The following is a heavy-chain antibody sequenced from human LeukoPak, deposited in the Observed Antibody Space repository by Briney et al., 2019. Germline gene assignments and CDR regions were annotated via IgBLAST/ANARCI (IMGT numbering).Heavy chain of an antibody. CDR2: ISAYNGNT. CDR1: GYTFTSYG. Sequence: ASVKVSCKASGYTFTSYGISWVRQAPGQGLEWMGWISAYNGNTNYAQKLQGRVTMTTDTSTSTAYMELRSLRSDDTAVYYCARDVRSLEWSQGMDVWGQGTTVTVSS. V-gene: IGHV1-18*01. J-gene: IGHJ6*02. D-gene: IGHD3-3*01. CDR3: ARDVRSLEWSQGMDV.